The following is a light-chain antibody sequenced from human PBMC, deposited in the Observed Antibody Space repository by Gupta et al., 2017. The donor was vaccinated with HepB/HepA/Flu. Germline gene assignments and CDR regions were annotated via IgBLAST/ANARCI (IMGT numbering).Light chain of an antibody. Sequence: DIQMTQSPSSLSASVGDRVTITCQARQDISNSLNWYQQKPGKAPKLLIYDTSNLETGVPSRFSGSGSGTHFTFSISSLQPEDIATYYCQQYDDLPRVTFGPGTKVDIK. J-gene: IGKJ3*01. V-gene: IGKV1-33*01. CDR2: DTS. CDR3: QQYDDLPRVT. CDR1: QDISNS.